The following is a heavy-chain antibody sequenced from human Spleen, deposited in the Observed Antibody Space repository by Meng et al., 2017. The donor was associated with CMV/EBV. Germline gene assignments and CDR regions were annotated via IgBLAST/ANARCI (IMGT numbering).Heavy chain of an antibody. D-gene: IGHD3-22*01. Sequence: ASVKVSCKASGYSFTGYYMHWVRQAPGQGPEWMGWINPNNGGTNYAQKFQGRVTMTRDTSISTVYMELSRLRSDDTAMYFCARDYYDSRGGCFDYWGQGTPVTVSS. CDR2: INPNNGGT. J-gene: IGHJ4*02. CDR3: ARDYYDSRGGCFDY. CDR1: GYSFTGYY. V-gene: IGHV1-2*02.